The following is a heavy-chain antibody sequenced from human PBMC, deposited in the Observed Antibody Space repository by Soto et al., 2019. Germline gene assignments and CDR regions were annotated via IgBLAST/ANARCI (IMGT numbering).Heavy chain of an antibody. Sequence: ASVKVSCKASGYTFTSYGISWVRQAPGQGLGWMGWISVYNDNTNYAQNLQGRVTMTTDTSTSTAYMELRSLRSDDTAVYYCARVYCSGGSCRSLAYWGQGTLVTVS. V-gene: IGHV1-18*01. CDR1: GYTFTSYG. CDR3: ARVYCSGGSCRSLAY. D-gene: IGHD2-15*01. J-gene: IGHJ4*02. CDR2: ISVYNDNT.